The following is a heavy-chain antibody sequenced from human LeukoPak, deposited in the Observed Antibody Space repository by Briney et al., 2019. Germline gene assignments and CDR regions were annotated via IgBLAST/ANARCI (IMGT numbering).Heavy chain of an antibody. D-gene: IGHD6-19*01. CDR3: ARGRLAYSSGWTRDY. CDR2: INPNSGGT. J-gene: IGHJ4*02. CDR1: GYTFTSYY. Sequence: ASVTVSCKASGYTFTSYYMHWVRQAPGQGLEWMGWINPNSGGTNYAQKFQGRVTMTRDTSISTAYMELSRLRSDDTAVYYCARGRLAYSSGWTRDYWGQGTLVTVSS. V-gene: IGHV1-2*02.